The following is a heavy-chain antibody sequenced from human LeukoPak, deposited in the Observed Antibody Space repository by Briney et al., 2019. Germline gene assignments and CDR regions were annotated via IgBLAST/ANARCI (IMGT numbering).Heavy chain of an antibody. CDR1: GFPFSDYY. D-gene: IGHD6-19*01. V-gene: IGHV3-11*06. CDR2: ISGSSSYT. J-gene: IGHJ4*02. Sequence: PGGSLIDSCVVSGFPFSDYYVSWIRQAPGKGLEWVSYISGSSSYTNSADSVKGRFTISRDNPKNSLFLQMNSLRAENTAVYCCARGLRLAGVDYWGQGTLVTVSS. CDR3: ARGLRLAGVDY.